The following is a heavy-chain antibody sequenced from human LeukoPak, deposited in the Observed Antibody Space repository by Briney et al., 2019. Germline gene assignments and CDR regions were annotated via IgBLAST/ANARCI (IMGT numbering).Heavy chain of an antibody. J-gene: IGHJ4*02. Sequence: ASVKVSCKASGYTFTSYYMHWVRQAPGQGLEWTGIINPSGGSTSYAQKFQGRVTMTRDMSTSTVYMELSSLRSEDTAVYYCARGGGHSGSLLAGFDYWGQGTLVTVSS. V-gene: IGHV1-46*01. D-gene: IGHD1-26*01. CDR3: ARGGGHSGSLLAGFDY. CDR1: GYTFTSYY. CDR2: INPSGGST.